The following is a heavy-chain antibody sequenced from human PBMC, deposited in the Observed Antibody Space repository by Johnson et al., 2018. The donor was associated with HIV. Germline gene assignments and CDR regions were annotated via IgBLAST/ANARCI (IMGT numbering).Heavy chain of an antibody. V-gene: IGHV3-30*04. CDR1: GFTFSSYA. CDR2: ISYDGSNK. Sequence: QVQVVESGGGVVQPGRSLRLSCAASGFTFSSYAMHWVRQAPGKGLEWVAVISYDGSNKYYADSVEGRFTISRDNSKNTLYLQMNSLRAEDTAVYYCARGSLSGSPDIWGQGTMVTVSS. J-gene: IGHJ3*02. D-gene: IGHD1-26*01. CDR3: ARGSLSGSPDI.